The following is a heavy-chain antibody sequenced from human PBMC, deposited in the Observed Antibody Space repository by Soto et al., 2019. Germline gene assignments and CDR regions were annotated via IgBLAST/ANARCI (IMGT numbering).Heavy chain of an antibody. J-gene: IGHJ3*02. D-gene: IGHD4-17*01. CDR3: AADLYGDGAFDI. CDR1: GYTFTTYD. CDR2: MNPNSANT. Sequence: ASVKVSCKASGYTFTTYDINWVRQATGQGLEWMGWMNPNSANTNYAQKFQERVTITRDMSTSTAYMELSSLRSEDTAVYYCAADLYGDGAFDIWGQGTMVTVSS. V-gene: IGHV1-8*01.